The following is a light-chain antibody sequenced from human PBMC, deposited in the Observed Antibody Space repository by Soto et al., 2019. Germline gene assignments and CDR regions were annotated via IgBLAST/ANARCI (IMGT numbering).Light chain of an antibody. J-gene: IGLJ2*01. CDR3: SSYTSSSSLV. Sequence: QSVLTQPASVSGSPGQSITISCTGTSSDVGAYNYVSWYQQHPGKAPKLMIYEVSNRPSGVSNRFSGSKSDNTASLIISGLQAEDEADYYCSSYTSSSSLVFGGGTKLTVL. CDR2: EVS. V-gene: IGLV2-14*01. CDR1: SSDVGAYNY.